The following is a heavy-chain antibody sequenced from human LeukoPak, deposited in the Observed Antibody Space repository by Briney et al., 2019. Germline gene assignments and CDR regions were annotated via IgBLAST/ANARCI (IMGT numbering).Heavy chain of an antibody. CDR1: GFTFRGYT. D-gene: IGHD4-11*01. CDR2: ISSDGRNQ. J-gene: IGHJ4*02. Sequence: PGGSLRLSCAASGFTFRGYTMYWVRQAPGKGLEWVAAISSDGRNQFYAASVQGRFTISRDNSINTLYLQMNTLRPEDTAPYYCARDLIDNYCIDYWGQGTLVTVSS. CDR3: ARDLIDNYCIDY. V-gene: IGHV3-30*04.